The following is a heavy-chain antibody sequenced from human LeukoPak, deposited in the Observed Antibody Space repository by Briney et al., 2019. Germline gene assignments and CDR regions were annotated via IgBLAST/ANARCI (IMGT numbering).Heavy chain of an antibody. J-gene: IGHJ6*02. D-gene: IGHD6-19*01. CDR1: GFTVSDNY. CDR2: VYSGGLT. Sequence: PGGSLRLSCAASGFTVSDNYRIWVRQAPGKGLEWGSSVYSGGLTYYADPVKGGFTISRDNSKNTLYLQMSSLRAEDTAVYYCVRDRWPGLGDFWGQGTTVTVSS. CDR3: VRDRWPGLGDF. V-gene: IGHV3-66*01.